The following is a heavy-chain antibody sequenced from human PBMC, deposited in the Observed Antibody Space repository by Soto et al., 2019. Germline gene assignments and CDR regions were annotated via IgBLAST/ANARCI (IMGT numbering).Heavy chain of an antibody. CDR2: IVPLTGTP. D-gene: IGHD4-4*01. CDR1: GGTFGTYG. J-gene: IGHJ4*02. Sequence: QVQLVQSGAEVKPPGSSVKVSCKTSGGTFGTYGIGWARQAPGQGLEWMGGIVPLTGTPNYAQKFQGRVTITADEASSTVHRQLGSLRSDDTAVYFCARGPGSDSYYYYGGLGTLVTVSS. V-gene: IGHV1-69*12. CDR3: ARGPGSDSYYYY.